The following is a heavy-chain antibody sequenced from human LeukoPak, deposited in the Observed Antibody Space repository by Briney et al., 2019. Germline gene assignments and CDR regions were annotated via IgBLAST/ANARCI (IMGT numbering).Heavy chain of an antibody. CDR2: INPSGGST. CDR3: ASLGDSSVHY. Sequence: ASVKVSCKASGGTFSSYAISWVRQAPGQGLEWMGIINPSGGSTSYAQKFQGRVTMTRDMSTSTVYMELSSLRSEDTAVYYCASLGDSSVHYWGQGTLVTVSS. V-gene: IGHV1-46*01. J-gene: IGHJ4*02. D-gene: IGHD3-22*01. CDR1: GGTFSSYA.